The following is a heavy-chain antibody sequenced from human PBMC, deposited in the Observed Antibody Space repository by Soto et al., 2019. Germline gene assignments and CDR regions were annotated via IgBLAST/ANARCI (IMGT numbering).Heavy chain of an antibody. CDR1: GYTFTSYD. CDR3: ARSEYDFWSGYPRYNWFDP. V-gene: IGHV1-8*01. D-gene: IGHD3-3*01. J-gene: IGHJ5*02. CDR2: MNPNSGNT. Sequence: QVQLVQSGAEVKKPGASVKVSCKASGYTFTSYDINWVRQATGQGLEWMGWMNPNSGNTGYAQKFQGRVTLTRTTSISTAYMELSSLRSEDTAVYYCARSEYDFWSGYPRYNWFDPWGQGTLVTVSS.